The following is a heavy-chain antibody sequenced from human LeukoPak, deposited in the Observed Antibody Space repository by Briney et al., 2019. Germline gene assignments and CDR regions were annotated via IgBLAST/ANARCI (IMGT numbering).Heavy chain of an antibody. Sequence: GGSLRLSCAASGFTFSSYEMNWVRQAPGKGLEWVSYISSSGSTIYYADSVKGRFTISRDNAKNSLYLQMNSLRAEDTAVYYCARGIAAAGSYYGMDVWGQGTTVTVSS. V-gene: IGHV3-48*03. CDR3: ARGIAAAGSYYGMDV. J-gene: IGHJ6*02. CDR1: GFTFSSYE. CDR2: ISSSGSTI. D-gene: IGHD6-13*01.